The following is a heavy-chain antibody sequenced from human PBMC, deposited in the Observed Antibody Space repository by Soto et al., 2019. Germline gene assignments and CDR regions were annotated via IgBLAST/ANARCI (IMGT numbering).Heavy chain of an antibody. Sequence: QLQLQESGSGLVKPSQTLSLTCAVSGGSISSGGYSWSWIRQPPGKGLEWIGYIYHSGSTYYNPSLQRRVTIAVDRSKNQCSLQLSSVTAADTAVYYCASAGGLGAVAADYWGQGTLVTVSS. J-gene: IGHJ4*02. V-gene: IGHV4-30-2*01. CDR1: GGSISSGGYS. CDR2: IYHSGST. CDR3: ASAGGLGAVAADY. D-gene: IGHD6-19*01.